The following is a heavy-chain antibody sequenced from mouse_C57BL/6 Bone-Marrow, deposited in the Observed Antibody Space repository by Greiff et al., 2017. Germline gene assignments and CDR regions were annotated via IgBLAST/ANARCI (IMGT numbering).Heavy chain of an antibody. CDR3: ASPLITTVVDWYFDV. CDR1: GYAFSSSW. V-gene: IGHV1-82*01. CDR2: IYPGDGDT. J-gene: IGHJ1*03. D-gene: IGHD1-1*01. Sequence: VKLQESGPELVKPGASVKISCKASGYAFSSSWMNWVKQRPGKGLEWIGRIYPGDGDTNYNGKFKGKATLTADKSSSTAYMQLSSLTSEDSAVYFCASPLITTVVDWYFDVWGTGTTVTVSS.